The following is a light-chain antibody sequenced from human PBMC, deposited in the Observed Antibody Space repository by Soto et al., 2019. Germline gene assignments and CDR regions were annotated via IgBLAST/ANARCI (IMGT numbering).Light chain of an antibody. V-gene: IGKV1-5*01. J-gene: IGKJ2*02. CDR3: QHYNTYSCA. Sequence: DIQMTQSPSTLSASVGDRVTITCRASQSVSNWLAWYQQKPGKAPRLLIHGASTLGGGVPSRFSGSGSGTEFTLTISSLQPDDFATYYGQHYNTYSCAFGQGTKLEIK. CDR1: QSVSNW. CDR2: GAS.